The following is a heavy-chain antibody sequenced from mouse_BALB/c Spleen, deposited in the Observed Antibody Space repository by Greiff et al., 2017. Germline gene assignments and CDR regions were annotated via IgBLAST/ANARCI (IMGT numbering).Heavy chain of an antibody. CDR1: GFTFSDYY. Sequence: EVQVVESGGGLVKPGGSLKLSCAASGFTFSDYYMYWVRQTPAKRLEWVATISDGGSYTYYPDSVKGRFTISSDNAKNNLYLQMSSLKSEDTAMYYCASRLWLTTRGAMDYWGQGTSVTVAS. CDR2: ISDGGSYT. V-gene: IGHV5-4*02. CDR3: ASRLWLTTRGAMDY. D-gene: IGHD2-2*01. J-gene: IGHJ4*01.